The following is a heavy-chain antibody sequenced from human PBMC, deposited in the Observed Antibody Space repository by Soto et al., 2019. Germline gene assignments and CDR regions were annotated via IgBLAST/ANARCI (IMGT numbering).Heavy chain of an antibody. Sequence: QVQLQESGPGLVKPSGTLSLTCAVSGGSISSVNWWSWLRQPPGKGLEWIGEIYHSGSTNYNPSLKSRVTISGDKSKNQFSLKLSSVTAADTAVYYCARDGPRHIVGHWGQGTLVTVSS. J-gene: IGHJ1*01. V-gene: IGHV4-4*02. D-gene: IGHD2-21*01. CDR2: IYHSGST. CDR1: GGSISSVNW. CDR3: ARDGPRHIVGH.